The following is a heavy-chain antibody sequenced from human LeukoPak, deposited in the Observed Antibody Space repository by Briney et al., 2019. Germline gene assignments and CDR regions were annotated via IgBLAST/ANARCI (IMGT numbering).Heavy chain of an antibody. V-gene: IGHV4-34*01. Sequence: SETLSLTCAVYGGSFSGYYWSWIRQPPGKGLEWIGEINHSGSTNYNPSLKSRVTISVDTSKNQFSLKLSSVTAADTAVYYCARSLGYYYHYYMDVWGKGTTVTVSS. J-gene: IGHJ6*03. CDR1: GGSFSGYY. CDR2: INHSGST. CDR3: ARSLGYYYHYYMDV.